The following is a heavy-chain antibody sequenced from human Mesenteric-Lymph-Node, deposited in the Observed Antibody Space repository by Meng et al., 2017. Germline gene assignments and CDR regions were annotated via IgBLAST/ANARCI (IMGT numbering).Heavy chain of an antibody. Sequence: QVQLQESGPGLVKPSQTLSLTCTVSGDSISSDYFWSWIRQPPGKGLEWIGYIYHGGSTDYNPSLRSRVTISVDTSKNQFSLKLSSVTAADTAVYYCARNYLYWGQGTLVTVSS. V-gene: IGHV4-30-4*01. D-gene: IGHD3-10*01. CDR2: IYHGGST. J-gene: IGHJ4*02. CDR3: ARNYLY. CDR1: GDSISSDYF.